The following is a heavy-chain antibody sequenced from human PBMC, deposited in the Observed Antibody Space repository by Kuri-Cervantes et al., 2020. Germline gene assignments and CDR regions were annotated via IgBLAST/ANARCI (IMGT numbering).Heavy chain of an antibody. J-gene: IGHJ5*02. CDR3: AREFPSMVRGFDP. Sequence: GGSLRLSCAASGFTFSSYAMHWVRQAPGKGLEWVAVISYDGSNKYYADSVKGRFTISRDNSKNTLYLQMNSLRAEDTAVYYCAREFPSMVRGFDPWGQGTPVTVSS. V-gene: IGHV3-30-3*01. CDR2: ISYDGSNK. D-gene: IGHD3-10*01. CDR1: GFTFSSYA.